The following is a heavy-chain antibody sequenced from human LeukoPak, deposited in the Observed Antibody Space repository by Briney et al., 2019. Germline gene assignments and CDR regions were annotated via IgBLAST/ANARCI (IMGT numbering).Heavy chain of an antibody. J-gene: IGHJ4*02. CDR1: GFTFSSYW. V-gene: IGHV3-7*01. CDR2: IKQDGSEK. CDR3: ATGRHMNSYGYHFDY. Sequence: PGGSLRLSCAASGFTFSSYWMSWVRQAPGKGLEWVANIKQDGSEKYYADSVKGRFTISRDNSKNTLYLQMNSLRAEDTAVYYCATGRHMNSYGYHFDYWGQGTLVTVSS. D-gene: IGHD5-18*01.